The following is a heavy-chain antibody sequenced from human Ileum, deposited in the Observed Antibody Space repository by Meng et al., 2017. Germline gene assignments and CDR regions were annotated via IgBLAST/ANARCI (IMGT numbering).Heavy chain of an antibody. V-gene: IGHV5-51*01. Sequence: GESLKIPCKGPGYSFAGYWIGWVRQMPGKGLEWMGIIFPDDSRTKHNPSFEGQVTMSADKYINTAYLQWSDLKASDTAMYYCARFSGPTFMANWFDPWGQGTLVTVSS. CDR3: ARFSGPTFMANWFDP. J-gene: IGHJ5*02. D-gene: IGHD6-19*01. CDR1: GYSFAGYW. CDR2: IFPDDSRT.